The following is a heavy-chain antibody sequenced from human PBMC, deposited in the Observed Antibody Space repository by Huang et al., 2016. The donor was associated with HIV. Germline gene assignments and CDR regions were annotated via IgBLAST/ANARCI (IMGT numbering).Heavy chain of an antibody. CDR3: ARDHWYPLQNWFDL. Sequence: QVELVQSGAEVKRPGASVRVSCKAAGYNCTKYGINWVRQAPGQGLEWMGGSSAYKGNTKYAEKFQGRVTLTRDTSATTAYMELRDVTSADTAVYYCARDHWYPLQNWFDLWGQGTLVTVSS. D-gene: IGHD1-1*01. J-gene: IGHJ5*01. CDR2: SSAYKGNT. V-gene: IGHV1-18*01. CDR1: GYNCTKYG.